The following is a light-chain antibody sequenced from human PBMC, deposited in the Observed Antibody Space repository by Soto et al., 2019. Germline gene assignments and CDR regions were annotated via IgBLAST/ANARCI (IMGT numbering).Light chain of an antibody. CDR1: SSNIGSNY. Sequence: QSVLTQPPSASGTPGQRVTISCSGSSSNIGSNYVYWYQQLPGTAPKLLIYRNNQRPSGVPDRLSGSKSGTSASLAISGLRSEDAADYYCAAWDDSLSGLYVFGTGTKLTVL. V-gene: IGLV1-47*01. J-gene: IGLJ1*01. CDR2: RNN. CDR3: AAWDDSLSGLYV.